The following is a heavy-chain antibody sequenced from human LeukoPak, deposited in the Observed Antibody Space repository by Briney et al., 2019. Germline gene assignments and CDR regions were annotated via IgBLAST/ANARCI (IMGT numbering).Heavy chain of an antibody. Sequence: SETLSLTCTVSGGSISSYYWSWLRQPPGKGLEWIGYIYYSGSTNYNPSLKSRVTISVDTSKNQFSLKLSSVTAADTAVYYCAREMAAAAGFTFDPWGQGTLVTVSS. J-gene: IGHJ5*02. CDR3: AREMAAAAGFTFDP. V-gene: IGHV4-59*01. D-gene: IGHD6-13*01. CDR2: IYYSGST. CDR1: GGSISSYY.